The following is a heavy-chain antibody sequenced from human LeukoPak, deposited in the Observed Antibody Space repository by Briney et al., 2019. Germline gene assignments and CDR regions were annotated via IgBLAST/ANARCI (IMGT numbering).Heavy chain of an antibody. CDR3: ARELKRPITMVRGVIAFDI. CDR2: ISSSSSYI. V-gene: IGHV3-21*01. J-gene: IGHJ3*02. CDR1: GFTFSSYS. Sequence: GGSLRLSCAASGFTFSSYSMNWVRQAPGKGLEWVSSISSSSSYIYYADSVKGRFTISRDNAKNSLYLQMNSLRAEDTAVYYCARELKRPITMVRGVIAFDIWGQGTMVTVSS. D-gene: IGHD3-10*01.